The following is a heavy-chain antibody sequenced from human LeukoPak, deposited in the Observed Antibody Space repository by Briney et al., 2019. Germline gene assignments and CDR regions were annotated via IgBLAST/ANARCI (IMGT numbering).Heavy chain of an antibody. D-gene: IGHD6-19*01. Sequence: SQTLSLACTVSSGSMSSDAYYWSWIRQPPGKGLEWIGCIYHGGSTYYNPSLKSRVTISVDTSKNQFSLKLNSVTAADTAVYYCARGWIAVAGFDYWGQGTLVTVSS. V-gene: IGHV4-30-2*01. J-gene: IGHJ4*02. CDR1: SGSMSSDAYY. CDR2: IYHGGST. CDR3: ARGWIAVAGFDY.